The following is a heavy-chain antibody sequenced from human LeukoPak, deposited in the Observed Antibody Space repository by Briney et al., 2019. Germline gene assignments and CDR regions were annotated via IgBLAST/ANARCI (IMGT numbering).Heavy chain of an antibody. CDR2: IFYSGST. J-gene: IGHJ4*02. D-gene: IGHD2-8*01. V-gene: IGHV4-59*01. CDR1: GGSLSGYY. Sequence: NPSETLSLTCTVSGGSLSGYYWSWIRQPPGKGLEWIGYIFYSGSTNYSPSLKSRVSLSVDTSKYQFSLKLSSVTAADTAVYYCARRGGVKFDYWGQGTLVTVSS. CDR3: ARRGGVKFDY.